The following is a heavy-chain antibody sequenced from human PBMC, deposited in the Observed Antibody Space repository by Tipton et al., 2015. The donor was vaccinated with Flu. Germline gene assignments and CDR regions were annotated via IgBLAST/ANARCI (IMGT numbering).Heavy chain of an antibody. CDR1: GGPITSSSYY. J-gene: IGHJ5*01. Sequence: TLSLTCSVSGGPITSSSYYWGWIRQPPGRPLEWVGSIYYTGYRYDNPSLKSRLAMSIDTSQRQFSLRLSSMTAADTAVYYCAKVKFGWVESWAQGTLVPVSS. D-gene: IGHD3-16*01. V-gene: IGHV4-39*07. CDR3: AKVKFGWVES. CDR2: IYYTGYR.